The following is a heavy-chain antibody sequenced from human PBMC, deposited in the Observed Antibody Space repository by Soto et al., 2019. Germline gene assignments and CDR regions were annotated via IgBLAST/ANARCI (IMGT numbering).Heavy chain of an antibody. CDR2: INAGNGNT. J-gene: IGHJ5*02. Sequence: QVQLEQSGAEVKKPGASVKVSCKASGYTFTSYAMHWVRQAPGQRLEWMGWINAGNGNTKYSQKFQGRVTITRDTSASTAYMELSSLRSEDTAVYYCARTITIFGVVQSPFDPWGQGTLVTVSS. D-gene: IGHD3-3*01. CDR1: GYTFTSYA. V-gene: IGHV1-3*01. CDR3: ARTITIFGVVQSPFDP.